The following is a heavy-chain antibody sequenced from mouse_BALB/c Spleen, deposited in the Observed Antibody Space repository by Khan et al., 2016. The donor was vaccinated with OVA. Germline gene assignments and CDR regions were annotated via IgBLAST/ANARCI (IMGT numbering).Heavy chain of an antibody. J-gene: IGHJ2*01. D-gene: IGHD4-1*01. CDR1: GYTFTSYW. CDR2: IYPGDGDT. Sequence: QVQLQQPGTELARPGASVKLSCKASGYTFTSYWMQWVKQRPGQGLEWIGAIYPGDGDTRYTQKFKGKATLTADKSSSTAYMQLSSLASEDSVVCYCVRSWDSYYFDYWGQGTTLTVSS. V-gene: IGHV1-87*01. CDR3: VRSWDSYYFDY.